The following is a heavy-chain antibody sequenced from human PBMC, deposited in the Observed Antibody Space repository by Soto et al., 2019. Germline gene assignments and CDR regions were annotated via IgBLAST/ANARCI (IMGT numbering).Heavy chain of an antibody. CDR1: GGTFGSYA. V-gene: IGHV1-69*01. J-gene: IGHJ6*02. CDR2: IIPIPGTA. D-gene: IGHD2-2*01. Sequence: QVQLVQSGAEVQKPGSSVKVSCKASGGTFGSYAISWVRQAPGQGLEWMGGIIPIPGTANYAQKFQGRVTIAADESTSTAYMELRSRRSEDTAVYYCARSQGSSTSLEIYYYYYYGMDVWGQGTTVTVSS. CDR3: ARSQGSSTSLEIYYYYYYGMDV.